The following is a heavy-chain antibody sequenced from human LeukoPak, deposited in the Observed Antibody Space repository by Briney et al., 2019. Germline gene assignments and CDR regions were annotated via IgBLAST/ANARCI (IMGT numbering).Heavy chain of an antibody. CDR1: GFTFSSYA. J-gene: IGHJ4*02. D-gene: IGHD3-22*01. V-gene: IGHV3-23*01. Sequence: GGSLRLSCAASGFTFSSYAMSWVRQAPGKGLEWVSAIYSSGGSTFYADSVKGRFTISSGNSKNTLYLQMNSLRAEDTAVYYCAKPITMIVVATNLDSWGQGTLVTVSS. CDR3: AKPITMIVVATNLDS. CDR2: IYSSGGST.